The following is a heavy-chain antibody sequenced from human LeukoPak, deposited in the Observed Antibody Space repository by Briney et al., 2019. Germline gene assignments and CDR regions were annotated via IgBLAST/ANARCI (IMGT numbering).Heavy chain of an antibody. CDR1: GGSFSGYY. D-gene: IGHD6-6*01. V-gene: IGHV4-34*01. Sequence: SETLSLTCAVYGGSFSGYYWSWIRQPPGKGLEWIGEINHSGSTNYNPSLKSRVTISVDTSNNQFSLKLSSVTAADTAVYYCAGAGEEYSSSSWAKWFDPWGQGTLVTVSS. CDR2: INHSGST. J-gene: IGHJ5*02. CDR3: AGAGEEYSSSSWAKWFDP.